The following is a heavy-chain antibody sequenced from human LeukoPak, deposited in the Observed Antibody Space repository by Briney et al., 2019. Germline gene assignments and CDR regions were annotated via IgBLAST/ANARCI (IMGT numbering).Heavy chain of an antibody. CDR1: GYSFTSYW. CDR3: ARQVSSSWSGANWFDP. CDR2: IYPGDSDT. Sequence: GESLKISCMGSGYSFTSYWIGWVRQMPGKGLEWMGIIYPGDSDTRYSPSFQGQVTISADKSISTAYLQWSSLKASDTAMYYCARQVSSSWSGANWFDPWGQGTLVTVSS. J-gene: IGHJ5*02. V-gene: IGHV5-51*01. D-gene: IGHD6-13*01.